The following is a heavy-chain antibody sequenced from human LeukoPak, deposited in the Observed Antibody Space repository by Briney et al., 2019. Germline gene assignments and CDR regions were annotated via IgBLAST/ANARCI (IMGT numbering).Heavy chain of an antibody. V-gene: IGHV1-46*01. CDR1: GYTFTGYY. Sequence: ASVKVSCKASGYTFTGYYMHWVRQAPGQGLEWMGIINPSGGSTSYAQKFQGRVTMTRDTSTSTVYMELSSLRSEDTAVYYCARDRAYYYDSSGYYYSYYMDVWGKGTTVTVSS. D-gene: IGHD3-22*01. J-gene: IGHJ6*03. CDR3: ARDRAYYYDSSGYYYSYYMDV. CDR2: INPSGGST.